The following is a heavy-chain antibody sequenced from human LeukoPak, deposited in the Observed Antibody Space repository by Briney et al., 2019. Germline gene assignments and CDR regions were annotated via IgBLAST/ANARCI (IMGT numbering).Heavy chain of an antibody. Sequence: SETLSLTCTVSGGSISSYYWNWIRQPAGKGLEWIGRISISGSTNYNPSLKSRVTMSVDTSKNQFSLKLSSVTAADTAVYYCARSVAAAGTLDAFDIWGQGTMVTVSS. V-gene: IGHV4-4*07. J-gene: IGHJ3*02. CDR3: ARSVAAAGTLDAFDI. CDR1: GGSISSYY. D-gene: IGHD6-13*01. CDR2: ISISGST.